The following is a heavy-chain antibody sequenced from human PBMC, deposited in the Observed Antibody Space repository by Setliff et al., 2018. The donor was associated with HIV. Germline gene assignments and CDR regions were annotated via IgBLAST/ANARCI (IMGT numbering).Heavy chain of an antibody. V-gene: IGHV5-51*01. D-gene: IGHD2-2*01. CDR2: FYPGDFDT. J-gene: IGHJ6*03. CDR3: SRASDPSHRMPPTNYYYMDV. Sequence: GESLKISCKGSGYSLTDFWIGWVRQMPGKGLEWMGIFYPGDFDTRYSPSFQGQVTISADTSISTAYLQWSSLKASDTAVYYCSRASDPSHRMPPTNYYYMDVWGKGTKVTVSS. CDR1: GYSLTDFW.